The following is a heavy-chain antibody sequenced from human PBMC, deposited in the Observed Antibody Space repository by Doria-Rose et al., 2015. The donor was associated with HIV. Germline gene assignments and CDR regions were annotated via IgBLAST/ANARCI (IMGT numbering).Heavy chain of an antibody. V-gene: IGHV2-26*01. CDR3: ARIKSSRWYHKYYFDF. CDR2: IFSDDER. CDR1: GGSLSSPGMG. J-gene: IGHJ4*02. D-gene: IGHD6-13*01. Sequence: ESGPVLVKPTETLALTCTVSGGSLSSPGMGVSWIRQPPGKALEWLANIFSDDERSYKTSRKSRLTTSRDTSKSQVVLTMTDMDPVDTATYYCARIKSSRWYHKYYFDFWGQGTLVIVSA.